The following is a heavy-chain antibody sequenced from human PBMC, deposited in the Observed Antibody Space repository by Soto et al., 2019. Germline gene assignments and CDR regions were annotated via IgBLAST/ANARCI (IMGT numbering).Heavy chain of an antibody. J-gene: IGHJ4*02. CDR3: ARDPRFGYSSSWNFDY. CDR2: INPSGGST. Sequence: GASVKVSCKASGYTFTSYYMHWVRQAPGQGLEWMGIINPSGGSTSYAQKFQGRVTMTRDTSTSTVYMELSSLRSEDTAVYYCARDPRFGYSSSWNFDYWGQGTLVTVS. V-gene: IGHV1-46*01. D-gene: IGHD6-13*01. CDR1: GYTFTSYY.